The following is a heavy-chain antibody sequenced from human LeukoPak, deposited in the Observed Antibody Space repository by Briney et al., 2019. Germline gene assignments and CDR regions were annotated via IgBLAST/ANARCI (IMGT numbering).Heavy chain of an antibody. V-gene: IGHV3-11*01. Sequence: GESLRLSCSPSGFTFSFYLMIYMRQARGKTLEWSSYINSSGTTIYHADSVKGRFTISRDNANNSLFLQMNSLSVEDAAVSYCASTTRGGSQAYHYSYYGMDVWGQGTTVTVSS. CDR2: INSSGTTI. CDR1: GFTFSFYL. CDR3: ASTTRGGSQAYHYSYYGMDV. D-gene: IGHD2-21*01. J-gene: IGHJ6*02.